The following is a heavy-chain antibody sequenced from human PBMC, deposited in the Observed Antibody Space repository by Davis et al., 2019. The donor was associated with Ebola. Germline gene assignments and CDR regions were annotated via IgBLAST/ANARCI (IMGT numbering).Heavy chain of an antibody. Sequence: GESLKISCAASGFTFSSYAMSWVRQAPGKGLEWVSAISGSGGSTYYADSVKGRFTISRDNSKNTLYLQMNSLRAEDTAVYYCAKDLGDCSGFFDYWGQGTLVTVSS. CDR3: AKDLGDCSGFFDY. V-gene: IGHV3-23*01. CDR2: ISGSGGST. CDR1: GFTFSSYA. J-gene: IGHJ4*02. D-gene: IGHD3-22*01.